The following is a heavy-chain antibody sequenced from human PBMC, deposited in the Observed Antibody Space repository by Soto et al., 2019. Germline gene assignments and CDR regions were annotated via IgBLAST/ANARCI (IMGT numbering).Heavy chain of an antibody. Sequence: ASVKVSCKASGYTFTSYGISWVRQAPGQGLEWMGWISAYNGNTNYAQKLQGRVTMTTDTSTSTAYMELRSLRSDDTAVYYCASGITIFGVVIMPFDYWGQGTLVTVSS. CDR1: GYTFTSYG. CDR3: ASGITIFGVVIMPFDY. D-gene: IGHD3-3*01. J-gene: IGHJ4*02. V-gene: IGHV1-18*01. CDR2: ISAYNGNT.